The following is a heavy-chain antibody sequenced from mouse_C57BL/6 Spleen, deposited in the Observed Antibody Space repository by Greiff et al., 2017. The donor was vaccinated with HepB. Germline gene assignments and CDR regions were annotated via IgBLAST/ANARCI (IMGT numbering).Heavy chain of an antibody. CDR3: ARERDDGYSYYYAMDD. D-gene: IGHD2-3*01. CDR2: IYPGSGNT. J-gene: IGHJ4*01. CDR1: GYTFTDYY. V-gene: IGHV1-76*01. Sequence: VQLQQSGAELVRPGASVKLSCKASGYTFTDYYINWVKQRPGQGLEWVARIYPGSGNTYYNEKFKGKATLTAEKSSSTAYMQLSSLTSEDSAVYFCARERDDGYSYYYAMDDWGQGTSVTVSS.